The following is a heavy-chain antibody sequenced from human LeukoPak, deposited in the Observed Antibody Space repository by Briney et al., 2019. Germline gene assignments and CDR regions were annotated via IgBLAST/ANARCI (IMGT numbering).Heavy chain of an antibody. CDR1: GGSISPYY. D-gene: IGHD2-15*01. CDR2: IFYSGTT. Sequence: KPSETLSLTCTVSGGSISPYYWSWIRQPPGKGLEWIAYIFYSGTTDYNPSLKSRVTISVDTSKNQFSLRLSSVTAADTAVYYCARSDIYCSGGRCPPNTFDAFDVWGRGSMVTVSS. J-gene: IGHJ3*01. V-gene: IGHV4-59*01. CDR3: ARSDIYCSGGRCPPNTFDAFDV.